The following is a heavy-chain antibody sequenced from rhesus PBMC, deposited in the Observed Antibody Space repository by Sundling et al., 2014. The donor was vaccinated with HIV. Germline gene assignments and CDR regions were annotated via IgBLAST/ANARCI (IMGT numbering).Heavy chain of an antibody. Sequence: QVQVQESGPGLVKPSETLSLTCAVSGGSISSSNWWSWIRQSPGKGLEWIGDIYGTGGTTDYNPSLKSRVTISADTSKNLFSLNLSSVTAADTAVYYCVREDVWRYALDSWGQGVVVTVSS. V-gene: IGHV4-93*01. CDR3: VREDVWRYALDS. J-gene: IGHJ6*01. CDR1: GGSISSSNW. CDR2: IYGTGGTT. D-gene: IGHD2-39*01.